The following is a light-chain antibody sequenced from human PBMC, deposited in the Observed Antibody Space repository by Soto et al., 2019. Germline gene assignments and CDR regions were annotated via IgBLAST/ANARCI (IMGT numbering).Light chain of an antibody. CDR3: QQYNNWPRT. CDR1: QSVGSN. Sequence: EIVMTQSPDALSVSQGERATLSCRASQSVGSNLAWYQQKPGQAPRLLIYGASTRATGIPDRFSGSGSGTEFTLTVSSLQSEDFALYYCQQYNNWPRTFGQGTKVDIK. J-gene: IGKJ1*01. CDR2: GAS. V-gene: IGKV3-15*01.